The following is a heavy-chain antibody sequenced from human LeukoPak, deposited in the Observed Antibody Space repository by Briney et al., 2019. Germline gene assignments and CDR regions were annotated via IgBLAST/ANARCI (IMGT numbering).Heavy chain of an antibody. CDR2: VSGSGGDT. Sequence: GGSLRLSCAASGFTFRSYAIYWVRQAPGKGLEWVSGVSGSGGDTYFADSVKGRFTISRDNSKNTVFLQMDSLRAEDTAVYYCAKTTAGYSSGRYPGWPIDYWGQGTLVTVSS. CDR3: AKTTAGYSSGRYPGWPIDY. D-gene: IGHD6-19*01. V-gene: IGHV3-23*01. J-gene: IGHJ4*02. CDR1: GFTFRSYA.